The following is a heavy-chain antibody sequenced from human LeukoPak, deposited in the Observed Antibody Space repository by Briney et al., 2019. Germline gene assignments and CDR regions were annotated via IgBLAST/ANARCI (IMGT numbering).Heavy chain of an antibody. CDR1: GYTFTNYG. J-gene: IGHJ4*02. CDR3: ARGALRHYDILTGYYPFDY. CDR2: ISAYNGNT. Sequence: ASVKVSCKTSGYTFTNYGISWVRQAPGQGLEWMGWISAYNGNTNYAQKLQGRVTMTTDTSTSTAYMELRSLRSDDTALYYCARGALRHYDILTGYYPFDYWGQGTLVTVSS. D-gene: IGHD3-9*01. V-gene: IGHV1-18*01.